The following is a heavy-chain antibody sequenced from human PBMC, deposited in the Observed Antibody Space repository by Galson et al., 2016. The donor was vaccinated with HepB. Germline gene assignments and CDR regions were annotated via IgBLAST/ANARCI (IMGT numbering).Heavy chain of an antibody. J-gene: IGHJ4*02. V-gene: IGHV3-33*01. Sequence: SLRLSCAVSGFSLSSHGMHWVRQAPGKGLEWVAVIWYDGSNRNYAESVKGRFTISRDNSKNTLYLQMNSLRAEDTAIYYCARDPTSMTSWIDSWGQGTLVIVSS. CDR2: IWYDGSNR. CDR3: ARDPTSMTSWIDS. D-gene: IGHD5-18*01. CDR1: GFSLSSHG.